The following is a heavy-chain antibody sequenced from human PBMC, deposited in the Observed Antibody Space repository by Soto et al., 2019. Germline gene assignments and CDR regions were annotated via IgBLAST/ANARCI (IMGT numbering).Heavy chain of an antibody. J-gene: IGHJ5*02. CDR1: GFPFSSTD. CDR2: ILDTGTTV. V-gene: IGHV3-23*01. D-gene: IGHD3-10*01. CDR3: VKNSGWFNT. Sequence: HPGGSLRRSCAASGFPFSSTDMSWVRQAPGKGLEWVSTILDTGTTVFYADSVKGRFTVSRDNSNNTLYVQMNNLRADDTAVYYCVKNSGWFNTWGQGALVTVSS.